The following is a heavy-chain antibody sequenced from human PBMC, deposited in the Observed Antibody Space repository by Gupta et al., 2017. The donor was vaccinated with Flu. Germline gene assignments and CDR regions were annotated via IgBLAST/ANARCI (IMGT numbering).Heavy chain of an antibody. CDR3: AHLQWLANTLYWYFDL. CDR2: IYWNDDK. Sequence: QLTLKESGPTLVKPTQTLTLTCTFSGFSLSTSGVGVVWIRQPPGKALEWLALIYWNDDKRYSPSLKSRLTSTKDTAKNQVVLTMTNMDPVDTATYYCAHLQWLANTLYWYFDLWGRGTLVTVSS. J-gene: IGHJ2*01. V-gene: IGHV2-5*01. CDR1: GFSLSTSGVG. D-gene: IGHD6-19*01.